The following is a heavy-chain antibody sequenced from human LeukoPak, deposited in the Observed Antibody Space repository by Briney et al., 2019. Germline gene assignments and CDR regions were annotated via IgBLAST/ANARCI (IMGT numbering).Heavy chain of an antibody. CDR1: GFSFSSYG. Sequence: GGSLRLSCAASGFSFSSYGMHWVRQAPGKGLEWVAVIWYDGSKKYYADSVKGRFTISRDNSKNTLYLQMNSLRAEDTAVYYCVQGGGYYGSRGYYNVLPFYFDNWGQGTLVTVTS. D-gene: IGHD3-10*01. CDR2: IWYDGSKK. V-gene: IGHV3-30*02. J-gene: IGHJ4*02. CDR3: VQGGGYYGSRGYYNVLPFYFDN.